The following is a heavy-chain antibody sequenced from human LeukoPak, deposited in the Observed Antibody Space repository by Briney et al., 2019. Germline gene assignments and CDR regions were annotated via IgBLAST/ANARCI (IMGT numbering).Heavy chain of an antibody. CDR3: ARHRIPQKHYDSSGYYYPGAFDI. V-gene: IGHV4-39*01. J-gene: IGHJ3*02. CDR1: GGSISSSSYY. D-gene: IGHD3-22*01. Sequence: SETLSLTCTVSGGSISSSSYYWGWIRPPPGKGLEWIGSIYYSGSTYYNPSLKSRVTISVDTSKNQFSLKLSSVTAADTAVYYCARHRIPQKHYDSSGYYYPGAFDIWGQGTMVTVSS. CDR2: IYYSGST.